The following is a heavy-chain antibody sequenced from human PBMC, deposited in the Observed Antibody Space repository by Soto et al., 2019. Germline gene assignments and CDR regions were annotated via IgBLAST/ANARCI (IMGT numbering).Heavy chain of an antibody. D-gene: IGHD4-17*01. J-gene: IGHJ5*02. Sequence: QVQLVQSGAEVKKPGSSVKVSCTASGGTFSSYAISWVRQAPGQGLEWMGGIIPIFGTANYAQKFQGRVTITADESTKTADMELCRSRSEDTVVYYCARMSSPATVVTRWYYPWGQGTLVTVSS. CDR2: IIPIFGTA. CDR3: ARMSSPATVVTRWYYP. CDR1: GGTFSSYA. V-gene: IGHV1-69*01.